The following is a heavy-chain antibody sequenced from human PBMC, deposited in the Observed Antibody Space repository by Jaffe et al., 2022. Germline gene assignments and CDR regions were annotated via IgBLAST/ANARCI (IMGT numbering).Heavy chain of an antibody. CDR3: ARGQTTVSFDS. Sequence: QVQLQESGPGLVKPSQTLSLTCTVSGDSINSGSHYWSWIRQPAGRGLEWIGRVYVSGAINYNPSLRSRVTLSLDTSKKQFSLKLSSVTAADTAMYYCARGQTTVSFDSWGHGTKVTVSS. V-gene: IGHV4-61*02. CDR1: GDSINSGSHY. J-gene: IGHJ5*01. D-gene: IGHD4-17*01. CDR2: VYVSGAI.